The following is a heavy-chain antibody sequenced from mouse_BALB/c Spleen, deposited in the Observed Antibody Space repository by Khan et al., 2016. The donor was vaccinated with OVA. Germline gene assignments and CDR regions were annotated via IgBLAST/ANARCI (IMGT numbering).Heavy chain of an antibody. Sequence: EVELVESGGGLVQPGGSRKLSCAASGFTFSDYGMAWVRQAPGKGPEWVAFISNLAYSIYYADTVTGRFTISIENAKNTLYLEMSSLRSEDTAMYYCARSWSMDYWGQGTSVTVSS. V-gene: IGHV5-15*02. CDR3: ARSWSMDY. J-gene: IGHJ4*01. CDR2: ISNLAYSI. CDR1: GFTFSDYG.